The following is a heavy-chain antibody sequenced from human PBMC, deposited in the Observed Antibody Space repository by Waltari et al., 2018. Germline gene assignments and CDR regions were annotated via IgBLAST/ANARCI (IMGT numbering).Heavy chain of an antibody. CDR1: GDTFSNYA. V-gene: IGHV1-69*13. D-gene: IGHD3-3*01. CDR3: ATSPLRFLEWVNWFDP. J-gene: IGHJ5*02. CDR2: ILPRFATS. Sequence: QVQLVQSGAEVKKPGSSVKVSCKASGDTFSNYAITWVRQAPGQGLEWMGGILPRFATSNYAQKFQGRVTITADDSTSTAYMELSSLRSEDTAVYYCATSPLRFLEWVNWFDPWGQGTLVTVSS.